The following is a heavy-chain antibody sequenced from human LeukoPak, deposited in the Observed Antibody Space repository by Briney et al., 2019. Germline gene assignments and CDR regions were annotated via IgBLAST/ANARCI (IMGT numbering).Heavy chain of an antibody. CDR2: VNWNGGST. CDR1: GFTFDDYG. V-gene: IGHV3-20*04. J-gene: IGHJ5*02. Sequence: GGSLRLSCAASGFTFDDYGMSWVRQAPGKGLEWISGVNWNGGSTGYADSVKGRFTISRVNAKNSLYLQMNSLRAEDTALYYCVRDRCSSTSCHGSPNWFDPWGQGTLVTVSS. D-gene: IGHD2-2*01. CDR3: VRDRCSSTSCHGSPNWFDP.